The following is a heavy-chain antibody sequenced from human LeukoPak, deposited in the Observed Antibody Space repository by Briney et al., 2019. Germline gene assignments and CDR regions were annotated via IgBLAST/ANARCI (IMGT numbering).Heavy chain of an antibody. Sequence: SETLSLTCTVSGGSLSSYYWSWIRQPPGKGLEWIGYIYYSGSTNYNPSLKSRVTISVDTSKNQFSLKLSSVTAADTAVYYCARSRYSYAHLDAFDIWGQGTMVTVSS. CDR1: GGSLSSYY. V-gene: IGHV4-59*01. CDR3: ARSRYSYAHLDAFDI. D-gene: IGHD5-18*01. J-gene: IGHJ3*02. CDR2: IYYSGST.